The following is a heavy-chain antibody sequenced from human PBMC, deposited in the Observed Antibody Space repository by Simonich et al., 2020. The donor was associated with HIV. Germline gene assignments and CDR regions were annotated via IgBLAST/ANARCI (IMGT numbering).Heavy chain of an antibody. J-gene: IGHJ3*02. Sequence: QVQLVQSGAEVKKPGASVNVSCKASGYTFTDYNIHWVRQAPGQGLEWMGRVNPNSGGTDYPQKVQGRVTMTRDKSITTAYMELSRLRSDDTAFYYCATHGPGSYSSALDIWGQGTMVTVSS. CDR1: GYTFTDYN. V-gene: IGHV1-2*06. CDR2: VNPNSGGT. D-gene: IGHD1-26*01. CDR3: ATHGPGSYSSALDI.